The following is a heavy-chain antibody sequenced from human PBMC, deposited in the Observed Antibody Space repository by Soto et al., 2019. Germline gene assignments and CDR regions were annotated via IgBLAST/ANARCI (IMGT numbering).Heavy chain of an antibody. D-gene: IGHD5-12*01. CDR1: GFTFSSYA. CDR2: ISGSGGST. J-gene: IGHJ4*02. CDR3: AKRLGIVATIPYFDY. Sequence: TGGSLRLSCAASGFTFSSYAMSWVRQAPWKGLEWVSAISGSGGSTYYADSVKGRFTISRDNSKNTLYLQMNSLRGEDTAVYYCAKRLGIVATIPYFDYWGQGTLVTVSS. V-gene: IGHV3-23*01.